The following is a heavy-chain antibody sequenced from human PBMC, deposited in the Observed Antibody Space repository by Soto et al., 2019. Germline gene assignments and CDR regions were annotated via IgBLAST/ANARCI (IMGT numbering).Heavy chain of an antibody. V-gene: IGHV1-69*08. CDR3: ARENSGSYPGYYYYYGMDV. CDR1: GGTFSSYT. D-gene: IGHD1-26*01. CDR2: IIPILGIA. J-gene: IGHJ6*02. Sequence: QVQLVQSGAEVKKPGSSVKVSCKASGGTFSSYTISWVRQAPGQGLEWMGRIIPILGIANYAQKFQGRVTITADKSTSTAYMELSSLRSEDTAVYYCARENSGSYPGYYYYYGMDVWGQGTTVTVSS.